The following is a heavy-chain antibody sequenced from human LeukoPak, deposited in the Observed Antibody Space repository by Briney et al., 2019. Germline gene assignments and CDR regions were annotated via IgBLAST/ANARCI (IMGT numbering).Heavy chain of an antibody. Sequence: GGSLRLSCAASGFTFSSYAMSWVRQAPGKGLEWVSAISGSGGSTYYADSVKGRFTISRDNSKNTLYLQMNSLRAGDTAVYYCARAYYGSGSYYDAYFQHWGQGTLVTVSS. D-gene: IGHD3-10*01. CDR2: ISGSGGST. CDR3: ARAYYGSGSYYDAYFQH. J-gene: IGHJ1*01. V-gene: IGHV3-23*01. CDR1: GFTFSSYA.